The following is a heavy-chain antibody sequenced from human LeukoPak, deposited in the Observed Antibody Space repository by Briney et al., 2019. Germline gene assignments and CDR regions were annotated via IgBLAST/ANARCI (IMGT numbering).Heavy chain of an antibody. CDR2: IYNSGST. D-gene: IGHD1-14*01. CDR1: GASISSYY. Sequence: SETLSLTCSVSGASISSYYWSWIRQPPGKGLEWIGYIYNSGSTNYNPSLKSRVTISVDTSKNQFSLKVSSVTRADTAVYYCARLTGTRQFDPWGQGSLATVSS. CDR3: ARLTGTRQFDP. J-gene: IGHJ5*02. V-gene: IGHV4-59*08.